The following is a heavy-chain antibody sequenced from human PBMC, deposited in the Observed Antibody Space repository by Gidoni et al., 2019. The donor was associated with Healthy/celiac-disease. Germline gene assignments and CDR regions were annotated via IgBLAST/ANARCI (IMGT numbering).Heavy chain of an antibody. J-gene: IGHJ6*02. CDR2: IIPIFGTA. V-gene: IGHV1-69*01. CDR1: GGTFSSYA. D-gene: IGHD2-2*01. Sequence: QVQLVQSGAEVKKPGSSVTVYCKASGGTFSSYAISWGRQAPGQGLEWMGGIIPIFGTANYAQKFQGRVTITADESTSTAYMELSSLRSEDTAVYYCARDPQRYCSSTSCSRTSGMDVWGQGTTVTVSS. CDR3: ARDPQRYCSSTSCSRTSGMDV.